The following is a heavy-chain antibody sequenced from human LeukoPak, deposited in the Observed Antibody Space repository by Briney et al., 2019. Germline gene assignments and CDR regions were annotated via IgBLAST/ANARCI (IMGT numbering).Heavy chain of an antibody. D-gene: IGHD3-3*01. V-gene: IGHV4-34*01. J-gene: IGHJ5*02. Sequence: PSETLSLTCADYGGSFSGYYWSWIRQPPGKGLEWIGEINHSGSTNYNPSLKSRVTISVDTSKNQFSLKLSSVTAADTAVYYCARGKLEDFWSGYYTAGNWFDPWGQGTLVTVSS. CDR3: ARGKLEDFWSGYYTAGNWFDP. CDR1: GGSFSGYY. CDR2: INHSGST.